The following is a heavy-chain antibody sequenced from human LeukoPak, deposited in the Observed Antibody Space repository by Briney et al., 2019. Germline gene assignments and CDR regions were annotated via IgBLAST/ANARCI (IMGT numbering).Heavy chain of an antibody. V-gene: IGHV4-34*01. D-gene: IGHD3-10*01. J-gene: IGHJ4*02. Sequence: SETLSLTCAVYGGSFSTYQWSWIRQPPGKGLEGIGEINHSGSTNYNPSLRSRGTISVDTSKNQFSLKLSSVTAADTAVYYCARKVLWGSYYNYWGQGTLVTVSS. CDR1: GGSFSTYQ. CDR2: INHSGST. CDR3: ARKVLWGSYYNY.